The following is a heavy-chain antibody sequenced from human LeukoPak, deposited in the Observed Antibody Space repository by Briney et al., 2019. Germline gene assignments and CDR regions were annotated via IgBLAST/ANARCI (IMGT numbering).Heavy chain of an antibody. CDR2: IQPDGNKE. D-gene: IGHD3-16*01. V-gene: IGHV3-7*01. CDR1: GFTFNNCG. Sequence: GGTLRLSCAASGFTFNNCGMSWVRQAPGKGLEWVGNIQPDGNKEYPVDSVKGRFTISRDNARNSLFLQMNSLRVEDTAMYYCASQSYARFDPWGQGTLVTVSS. J-gene: IGHJ5*02. CDR3: ASQSYARFDP.